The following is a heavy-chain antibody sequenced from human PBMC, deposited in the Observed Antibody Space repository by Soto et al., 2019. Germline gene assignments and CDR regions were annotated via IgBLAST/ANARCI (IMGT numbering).Heavy chain of an antibody. D-gene: IGHD4-17*01. CDR3: ARTVSDYGGNSAHYGMYV. J-gene: IGHJ6*02. V-gene: IGHV4-30-2*01. CDR1: GGSISSGGYS. CDR2: IYHSGST. Sequence: LSLTCAVSGGSISSGGYSWSYIRQPPGKGLEWIGEIYHSGSTNYNPSLKSRLTISVDKSKNQFSLKLSSVTAADTAVYYCARTVSDYGGNSAHYGMYVWGQGTTVTVSS.